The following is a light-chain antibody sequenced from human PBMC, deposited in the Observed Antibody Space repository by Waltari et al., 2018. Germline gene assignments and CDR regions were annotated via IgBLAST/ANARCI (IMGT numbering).Light chain of an antibody. J-gene: IGLJ1*01. V-gene: IGLV2-23*01. CDR3: SSYAGRNTWV. CDR2: EAS. CDR1: YSDVGPYSL. Sequence: QSALTQPASVSGSPGQSINLPCPGTYSDVGPYSLVPWYQQNPGRAPTLMISEASNRPSGVSNRFSASKSGNTASLTISGLQADDEADYYCSSYAGRNTWVFGTGTKVTVL.